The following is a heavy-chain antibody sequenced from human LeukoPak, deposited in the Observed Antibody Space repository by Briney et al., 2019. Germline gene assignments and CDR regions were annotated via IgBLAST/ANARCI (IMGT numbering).Heavy chain of an antibody. CDR2: IIPIFGTA. V-gene: IGHV1-69*01. D-gene: IGHD4-23*01. CDR1: GGTFSSYA. Sequence: SVKVSCKASGGTFSSYAISWVRQAPGQGLEWMGGIIPIFGTANYAQKFQGRVTITADESTSTAYMELSSLRSEDMAVYYCARVKVGDYGGKEVFDYWGQGTLVTVSS. J-gene: IGHJ4*02. CDR3: ARVKVGDYGGKEVFDY.